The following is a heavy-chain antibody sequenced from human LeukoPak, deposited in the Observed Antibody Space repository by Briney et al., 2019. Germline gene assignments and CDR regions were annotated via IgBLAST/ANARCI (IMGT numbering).Heavy chain of an antibody. CDR2: ISPSGGRT. D-gene: IGHD3-10*01. V-gene: IGHV3-23*01. CDR1: GFTFGNYA. Sequence: PGGSLRLSCAASGFTFGNYALNWVRQPPGKGLEWVSNISPSGGRTDYADSVKGRFTISRDNFKSMLYLQMNSLRAEDTALFYCATQFRYGSAAGPLDYWGQGTLVTVSS. CDR3: ATQFRYGSAAGPLDY. J-gene: IGHJ4*02.